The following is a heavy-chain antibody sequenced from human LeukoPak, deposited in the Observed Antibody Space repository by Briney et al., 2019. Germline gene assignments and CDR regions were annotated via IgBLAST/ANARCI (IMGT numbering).Heavy chain of an antibody. J-gene: IGHJ2*01. D-gene: IGHD4-11*01. CDR3: ARDSSGYSSSWYFDL. V-gene: IGHV4-59*01. CDR1: GGSITSYY. Sequence: PSETLSRTCTVSGGSITSYYWSWIRQTPGKGLEWIGYVHYSGTTSYNPSLKSRVTISADMSKNQFSLKLSSVTAADTAVYYCARDSSGYSSSWYFDLWGRGTLVTVSS. CDR2: VHYSGTT.